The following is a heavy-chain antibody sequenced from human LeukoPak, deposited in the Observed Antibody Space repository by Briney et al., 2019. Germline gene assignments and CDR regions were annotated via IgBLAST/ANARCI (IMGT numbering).Heavy chain of an antibody. CDR2: INHSGST. CDR3: ARGKAHDYGDPTESY. V-gene: IGHV4-34*01. Sequence: PSETLSLTCAVYGGSFSGYYWSWIRQPPGKGLEWIGEINHSGSTNYNPSLKSRVTISVDTSKNQFSLKLSSVTAADTAVYYCARGKAHDYGDPTESYWGQGTLSPSPQ. J-gene: IGHJ4*02. D-gene: IGHD4-17*01. CDR1: GGSFSGYY.